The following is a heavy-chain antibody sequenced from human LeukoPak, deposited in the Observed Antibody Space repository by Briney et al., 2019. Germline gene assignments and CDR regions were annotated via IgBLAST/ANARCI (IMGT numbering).Heavy chain of an antibody. J-gene: IGHJ4*02. CDR2: IYYSRST. CDR3: AIQSFSSGWAF. V-gene: IGHV4-59*01. Sequence: SETLSLTCTVSGGSISSYYWSWIRQPPGKGLEWIGYIYYSRSTNYNPSLRSRVTISVDTSKNQFSLKLSSVTAADTAVYYCAIQSFSSGWAFWGQGTLVTVSS. CDR1: GGSISSYY. D-gene: IGHD6-19*01.